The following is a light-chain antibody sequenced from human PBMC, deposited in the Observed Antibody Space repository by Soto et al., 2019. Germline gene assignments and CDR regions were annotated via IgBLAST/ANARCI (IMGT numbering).Light chain of an antibody. Sequence: DIQMTQSPSALSASVGDRVTITCRASQSISSWLAWYQQKPGKAPKLLISKASTLESGVPSSFSGSASGTEFTLTLSSLQPDDFATYYCQKYKSYPYTFGHGTKLEIK. CDR3: QKYKSYPYT. CDR2: KAS. CDR1: QSISSW. J-gene: IGKJ2*01. V-gene: IGKV1-5*03.